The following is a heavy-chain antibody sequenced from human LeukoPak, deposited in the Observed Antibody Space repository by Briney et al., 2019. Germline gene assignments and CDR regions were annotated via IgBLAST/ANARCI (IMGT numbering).Heavy chain of an antibody. CDR2: ISGSGGST. J-gene: IGHJ4*02. D-gene: IGHD3-22*01. V-gene: IGHV3-23*01. CDR3: AKTIYYDSSGPFDY. CDR1: GFTFSSYA. Sequence: SGGSLRLSCAASGFTFSSYAMSWVRQAPGKGLEWVSAISGSGGSTYYADSVKGRLTISRDNSKNTLYLQMNSLRAEDTAVYYCAKTIYYDSSGPFDYWGQGTLVTVSS.